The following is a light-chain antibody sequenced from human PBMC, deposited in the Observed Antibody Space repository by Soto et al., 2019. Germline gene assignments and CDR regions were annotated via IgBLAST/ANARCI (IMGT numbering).Light chain of an antibody. CDR3: SSYTSSSTDYV. CDR1: SSDVGGYNY. V-gene: IGLV2-14*01. J-gene: IGLJ1*01. CDR2: EVS. Sequence: GASSDVGGYNYVSWYQQHPGKAPKLMIYEVSNRPSGVSNRFSGSKSGNTASLTISGLQAEDEADYYCSSYTSSSTDYVFGTGTKVTVL.